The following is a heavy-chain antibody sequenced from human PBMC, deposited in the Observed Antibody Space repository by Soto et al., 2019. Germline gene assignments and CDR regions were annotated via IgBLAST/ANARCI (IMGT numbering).Heavy chain of an antibody. CDR1: GFIFPIYA. V-gene: IGHV3-23*01. CDR2: IGGSGDFT. J-gene: IGHJ5*02. CDR3: AKKVGDSSSWTYFNP. D-gene: IGHD6-6*01. Sequence: GGSLRLSCAASGFIFPIYAMGWVRQAPGKGLEWVSIIGGSGDFTYYADSVKGRFTISRDNSKNTVFLQMNSLGAEDTAVYYCAKKVGDSSSWTYFNPWGQGTLVTVSS.